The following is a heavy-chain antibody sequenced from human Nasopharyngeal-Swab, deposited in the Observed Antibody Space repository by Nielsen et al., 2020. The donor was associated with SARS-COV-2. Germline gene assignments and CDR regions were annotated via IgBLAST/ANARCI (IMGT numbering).Heavy chain of an antibody. CDR2: ISYDGSNK. Sequence: WIRQPPGKGLEWVAVISYDGSNKYYADSVKGRFTISRDNSKNTLYLQMNSLRAEDTAAYYCARGLIPVAWLYYFDYWGQGTLVTVSS. D-gene: IGHD5-12*01. CDR3: ARGLIPVAWLYYFDY. J-gene: IGHJ4*02. V-gene: IGHV3-30-3*01.